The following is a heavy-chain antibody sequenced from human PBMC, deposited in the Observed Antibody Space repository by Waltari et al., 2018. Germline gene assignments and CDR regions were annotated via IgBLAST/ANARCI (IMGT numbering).Heavy chain of an antibody. J-gene: IGHJ6*03. V-gene: IGHV3-23*04. CDR2: ISGSGAST. Sequence: EVQLVESGGGLVQPGGSLRLSCAASGFTFSSYAMSWVRQAPGRGLEWVSAISGSGASTYYADSVKGRFTISRDDSKNTLYLQMNSLRAEDTAVYYCAKEEEVVILPHYYYYYMDVWGKGTTVTVSS. CDR3: AKEEEVVILPHYYYYYMDV. D-gene: IGHD3-22*01. CDR1: GFTFSSYA.